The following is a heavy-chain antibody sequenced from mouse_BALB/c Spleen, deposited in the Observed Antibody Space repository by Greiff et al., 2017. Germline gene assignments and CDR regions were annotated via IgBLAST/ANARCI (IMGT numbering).Heavy chain of an antibody. CDR1: GFTFSSFG. CDR3: ARDVRQLGLRGYAMDY. V-gene: IGHV5-9-4*01. J-gene: IGHJ4*01. Sequence: EVQLVESGGGLVQPGGSRKLSCAASGFTFSSFGMHWVRQAPEKGLEWVAYISSGGSYTYYPDTVTGRFTISRDNAKNTLYLEMSSLRSEDTAMYYCARDVRQLGLRGYAMDYWGQGTSVTVSS. D-gene: IGHD3-2*01. CDR2: ISSGGSYT.